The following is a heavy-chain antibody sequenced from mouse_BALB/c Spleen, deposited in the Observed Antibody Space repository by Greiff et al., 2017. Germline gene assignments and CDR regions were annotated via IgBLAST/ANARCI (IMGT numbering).Heavy chain of an antibody. CDR2: ISYSGST. J-gene: IGHJ4*01. V-gene: IGHV3-2*02. CDR3: ARGNYFYYAMDY. Sequence: QLQQSGPGLVKPSQSLSLTCTVTGYSITSDYAWNWIRQFPGNKLEWMGYISYSGSTSYNPSLKSRISITRDTSKNQFFLQLNSVTTEDTATYYCARGNYFYYAMDYWGQGTSVTVSS. CDR1: GYSITSDYA. D-gene: IGHD2-1*01.